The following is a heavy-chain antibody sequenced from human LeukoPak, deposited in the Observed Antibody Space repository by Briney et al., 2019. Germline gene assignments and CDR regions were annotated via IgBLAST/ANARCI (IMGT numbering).Heavy chain of an antibody. J-gene: IGHJ4*02. D-gene: IGHD2-15*01. V-gene: IGHV1-18*01. CDR2: ITAYNGDT. Sequence: ASVKVSCKASGYTFTNYGTNWVRQAPGQGLEWMGWITAYNGDTNYAQKLQGRVTMTTDTSTSTAYMELRSLRSDDTAVYYCARVSCSGGSCYFPDYWGQGTLVTVSS. CDR3: ARVSCSGGSCYFPDY. CDR1: GYTFTNYG.